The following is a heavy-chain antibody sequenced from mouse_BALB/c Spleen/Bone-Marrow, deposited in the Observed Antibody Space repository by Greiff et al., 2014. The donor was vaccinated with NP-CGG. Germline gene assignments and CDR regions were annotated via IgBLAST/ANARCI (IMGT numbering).Heavy chain of an antibody. J-gene: IGHJ4*01. V-gene: IGHV2-2*02. Sequence: VQLQQSGPGLVQPSQSLSITCTVSGFSLTSYGVHWVRQSPGKGLEWLGVIWSGGSTDYNAAFISRLSISKDNSNSQVFFKMNSLQANDTAIYYCASPYYGNYVYAMDYWGQGTSVTVSS. CDR2: IWSGGST. D-gene: IGHD2-10*01. CDR1: GFSLTSYG. CDR3: ASPYYGNYVYAMDY.